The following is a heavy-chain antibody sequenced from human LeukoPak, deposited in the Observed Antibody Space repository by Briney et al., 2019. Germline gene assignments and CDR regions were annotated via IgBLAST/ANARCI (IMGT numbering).Heavy chain of an antibody. V-gene: IGHV1-18*01. CDR3: ARDGHRMYYYDTSAYRFDY. CDR1: GYTFT. J-gene: IGHJ4*02. Sequence: ASVKVSCKASGYTFTISWVRQAPGQGLEWMGWISAYNGNTNYAQKLQGRVTMTRDTSTTTAYMELRSLRSDDTAVYYCARDGHRMYYYDTSAYRFDYWGQGTLVTVSS. D-gene: IGHD3-22*01. CDR2: ISAYNGNT.